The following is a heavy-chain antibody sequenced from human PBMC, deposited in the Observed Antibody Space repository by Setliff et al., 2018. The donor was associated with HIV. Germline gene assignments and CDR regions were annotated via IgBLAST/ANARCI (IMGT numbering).Heavy chain of an antibody. D-gene: IGHD5-18*01. V-gene: IGHV4-59*08. J-gene: IGHJ5*01. Sequence: PSETLSLTCSVSGGSIGNFYWSWIRQPPGKGLEWIGEINHSGSTNYNPSLKSRVTIPVDTSKNQFSLKMRSVTAADTALYFCARHGRSYESGRWYNWFDSWGQGTPVTVSS. CDR2: INHSGST. CDR1: GGSIGNFY. CDR3: ARHGRSYESGRWYNWFDS.